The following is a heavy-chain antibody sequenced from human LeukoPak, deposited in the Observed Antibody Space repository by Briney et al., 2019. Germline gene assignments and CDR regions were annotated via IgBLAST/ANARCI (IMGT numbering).Heavy chain of an antibody. CDR2: ISYDGSNK. D-gene: IGHD2-2*01. V-gene: IGHV3-30*18. J-gene: IGHJ4*02. CDR3: AKDVGEYCSSTSCYGLNYFDY. CDR1: GFTFSSYG. Sequence: GGSLRLSCAASGFTFSSYGMHWVRQAPGKGLEWVAVISYDGSNKYYADSVKGRFTISRDNSKNTLYLQMNSLRAEDTVVYYCAKDVGEYCSSTSCYGLNYFDYWGQGTLVTVSS.